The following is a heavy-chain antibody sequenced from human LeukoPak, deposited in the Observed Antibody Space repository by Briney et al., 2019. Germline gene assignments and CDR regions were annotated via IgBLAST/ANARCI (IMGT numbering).Heavy chain of an antibody. Sequence: GASVKVSCKASGYTFTSYGVSWVRQAPGQGLEWMGWISAYNGNTNYAQKLQGRVTMTTDTSTSTAYMELRSLRSDDTAVYYCARSLKIRRSGSPDYWGQGTLVTVSS. J-gene: IGHJ4*02. CDR3: ARSLKIRRSGSPDY. CDR2: ISAYNGNT. V-gene: IGHV1-18*01. D-gene: IGHD3-10*01. CDR1: GYTFTSYG.